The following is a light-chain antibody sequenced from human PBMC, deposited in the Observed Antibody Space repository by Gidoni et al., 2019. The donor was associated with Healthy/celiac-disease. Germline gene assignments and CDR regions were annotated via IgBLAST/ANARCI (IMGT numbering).Light chain of an antibody. CDR2: WAS. Sequence: DIVMTQSPDSLAGFLGERATINCKSSQRVLYSSNNKNYLAWYQQKPGQPPKLLIYWASTRESGVPDRFSGSGSGTDFTLTISSLQAEDVAVYYCQQYYSTPPKLTFGGGTKVEIK. J-gene: IGKJ4*01. V-gene: IGKV4-1*01. CDR1: QRVLYSSNNKNY. CDR3: QQYYSTPPKLT.